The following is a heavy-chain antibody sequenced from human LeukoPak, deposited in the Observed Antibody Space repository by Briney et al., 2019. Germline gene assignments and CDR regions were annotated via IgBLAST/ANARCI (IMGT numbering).Heavy chain of an antibody. J-gene: IGHJ4*02. CDR2: IKLDGSEK. Sequence: GGSLRLSCVASGFSFGKYWMSWVRQASGKGLEWVVNIKLDGSEKNYVDSVKGRFTISRDNTKNSLYLQMNSLRAEDTAVFYCASDQYDTWSRRGNFDSWGQGTLVIVSS. D-gene: IGHD3/OR15-3a*01. V-gene: IGHV3-7*03. CDR1: GFSFGKYW. CDR3: ASDQYDTWSRRGNFDS.